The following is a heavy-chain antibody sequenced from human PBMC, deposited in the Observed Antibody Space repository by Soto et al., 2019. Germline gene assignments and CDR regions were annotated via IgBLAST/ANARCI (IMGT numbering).Heavy chain of an antibody. J-gene: IGHJ6*02. Sequence: SETLSLTCTVSGGSISSYYWSWIRQPPGKGLEWIGYIYYSGSTNYNPSLESRVTISVDTSKNQFSLKLSSVTAADTAVYYCARDSEGYSYGHATFYYYYYGMDVWGQGTTVTVSS. CDR2: IYYSGST. V-gene: IGHV4-59*01. D-gene: IGHD5-18*01. CDR3: ARDSEGYSYGHATFYYYYYGMDV. CDR1: GGSISSYY.